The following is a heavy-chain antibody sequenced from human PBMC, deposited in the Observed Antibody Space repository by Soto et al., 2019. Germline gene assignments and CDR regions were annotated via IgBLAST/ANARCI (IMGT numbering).Heavy chain of an antibody. V-gene: IGHV3-11*06. CDR2: ISPGSRYP. J-gene: IGHJ4*02. CDR3: ARDTAPFDY. CDR1: GFTFGDSY. Sequence: GGSLRLSCAGSGFTFGDSYMSWIRQAPGKGLEWLSYISPGSRYPAYADSVKGRFTISRDNAKNTLYLQMNSLRAEDTAVYYCARDTAPFDYWGQGTLVTVSS.